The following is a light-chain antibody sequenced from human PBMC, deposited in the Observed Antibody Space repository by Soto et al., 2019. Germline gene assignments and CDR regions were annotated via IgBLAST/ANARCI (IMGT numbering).Light chain of an antibody. J-gene: IGLJ1*01. CDR2: EVS. CDR1: SSDIGGYNC. CDR3: NSYTSSSTRV. V-gene: IGLV2-14*01. Sequence: QSALTQPASVSGSPGQSITISCTGTSSDIGGYNCVSWYQQHPGKAPKLMIYEVSNRPSGVSNRFSGSKSGNTASLTISGLQAEDEADYYCNSYTSSSTRVFGTGTKVTVL.